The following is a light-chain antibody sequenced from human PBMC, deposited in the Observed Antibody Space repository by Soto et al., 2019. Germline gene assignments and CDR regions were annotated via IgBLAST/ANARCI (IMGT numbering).Light chain of an antibody. CDR3: QQRSNWLT. Sequence: EIVLTQSPDTLSLSPGERATLSCRASQSVSRYLAWYQQKPGQAPRLLIYDASNRATGVPARFSGSGSGTDFTLSISSLEPEDFAVYYCQQRSNWLTFGQGTRLEIK. CDR2: DAS. V-gene: IGKV3-11*01. J-gene: IGKJ5*01. CDR1: QSVSRY.